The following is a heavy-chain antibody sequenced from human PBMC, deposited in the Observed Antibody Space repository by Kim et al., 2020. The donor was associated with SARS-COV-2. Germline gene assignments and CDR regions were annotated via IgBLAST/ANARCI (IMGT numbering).Heavy chain of an antibody. CDR2: INPNSGGT. V-gene: IGHV1-2*02. Sequence: ASVKVSCKASGYTFTGYYMHWVRQAPGQGLEWMGWINPNSGGTNYAQKFQGRVTMTRDTSISTAYMELSRLRSDDTAVYYCARATTVINYWYFDLWGRGTLVTVSS. J-gene: IGHJ2*01. CDR3: ARATTVINYWYFDL. CDR1: GYTFTGYY. D-gene: IGHD4-17*01.